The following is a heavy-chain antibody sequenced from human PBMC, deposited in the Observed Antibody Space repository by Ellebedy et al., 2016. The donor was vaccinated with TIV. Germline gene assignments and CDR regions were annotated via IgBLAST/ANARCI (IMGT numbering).Heavy chain of an antibody. J-gene: IGHJ4*02. CDR1: GFTFSSHS. V-gene: IGHV3-21*06. Sequence: GGSLRLXXAASGFTFSSHSMSWVRQAQGKGLEWVSSISPTSTYIYYADSLEGRFTISRDNAKNSLYLQMSSLRAEDTAVYYCARGTSGITPASFNDCWGQGTLVTVSS. D-gene: IGHD4-23*01. CDR3: ARGTSGITPASFNDC. CDR2: ISPTSTYI.